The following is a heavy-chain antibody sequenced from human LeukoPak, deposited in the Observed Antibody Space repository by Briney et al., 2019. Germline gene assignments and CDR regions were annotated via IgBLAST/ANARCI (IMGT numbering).Heavy chain of an antibody. J-gene: IGHJ6*03. D-gene: IGHD3-10*01. CDR3: ARAGSGSSEDYYYYYYMDV. CDR1: GGSFSDYY. V-gene: IGHV3-11*04. Sequence: LSLTCAVYGGSFSDYYMNWIRQAPGKGLEWVSYISSSGSTIYYADSVKGRFTISRDNAKNSLYLQMNSLRAEDTAVYYCARAGSGSSEDYYYYYYMDVWGKGTTVTVSS. CDR2: ISSSGSTI.